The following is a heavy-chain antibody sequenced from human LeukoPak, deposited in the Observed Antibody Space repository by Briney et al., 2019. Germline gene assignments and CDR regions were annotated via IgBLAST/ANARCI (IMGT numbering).Heavy chain of an antibody. J-gene: IGHJ3*02. V-gene: IGHV3-15*01. D-gene: IGHD1-26*01. CDR2: IKSKSDGGTT. CDR1: GFTFSIYA. CDR3: ATERYSGSYFQRAFDI. Sequence: GGSLRLSCAASGFTFSIYAMSWVRQAPGKGLEWVGRIKSKSDGGTTDYGAPVKGRFTLSRDDSKTTLYLQMNSLKTEDTAVYYCATERYSGSYFQRAFDIWGQGTMVTVSS.